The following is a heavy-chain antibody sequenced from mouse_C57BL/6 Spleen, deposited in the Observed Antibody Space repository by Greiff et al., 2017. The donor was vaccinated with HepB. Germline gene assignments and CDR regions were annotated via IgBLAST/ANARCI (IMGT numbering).Heavy chain of an antibody. V-gene: IGHV1-4*01. CDR1: GYTFTSYT. CDR3: ARGYSNYGFYFDY. Sequence: VQLQQSGAELARPGASVKMSCKASGYTFTSYTMHWAKQRPGQGLEWIGYINPSSGYTKYNQKFKDKATLTADKSSSTAYMQLSSLTSEDSAVYYCARGYSNYGFYFDYWGQGTTLTVSS. CDR2: INPSSGYT. D-gene: IGHD2-5*01. J-gene: IGHJ2*01.